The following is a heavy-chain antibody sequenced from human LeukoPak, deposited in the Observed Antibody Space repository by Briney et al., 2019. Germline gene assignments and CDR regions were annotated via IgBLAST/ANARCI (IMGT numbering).Heavy chain of an antibody. CDR2: INHSGST. V-gene: IGHV4-34*01. J-gene: IGHJ4*02. CDR3: ARARGAVAIDY. CDR1: GGSFSGYY. D-gene: IGHD6-19*01. Sequence: SETLSLTCAVYGGSFSGYYWTWIRQPPGKGLEWIGEINHSGSTNYNPSLKSRVTISVDTSKNQFSLKLSSVTAADTAVYYCARARGAVAIDYWGQGTLVTVSP.